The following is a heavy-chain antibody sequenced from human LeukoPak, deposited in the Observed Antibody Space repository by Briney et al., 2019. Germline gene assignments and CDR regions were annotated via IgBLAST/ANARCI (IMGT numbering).Heavy chain of an antibody. Sequence: PGGSLRLSCAASGFTFSSYSMNWVRQAPGKGLEWVSYISSTSNTKHYAGSVKGRFTISRDNSKNTLYLQMNSLRAEDTAVYYCARAAAAGAPSGYWGQGTLVTVSS. D-gene: IGHD6-13*01. CDR3: ARAAAAGAPSGY. J-gene: IGHJ4*02. V-gene: IGHV3-48*01. CDR2: ISSTSNTK. CDR1: GFTFSSYS.